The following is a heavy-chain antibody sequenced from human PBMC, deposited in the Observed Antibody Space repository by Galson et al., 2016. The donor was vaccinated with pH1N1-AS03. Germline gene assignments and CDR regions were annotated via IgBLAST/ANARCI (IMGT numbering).Heavy chain of an antibody. Sequence: SLRLSCTASGFSFGDFALHWVRQAPGKGLEWVAFISYDGSDTYYAQSLQGRVTISRDDSKNTVHLELNSLIGADTAVYYCVRSLAAAGNYWGQGTLVIVSS. CDR1: GFSFGDFA. D-gene: IGHD6-13*01. CDR2: ISYDGSDT. J-gene: IGHJ4*02. V-gene: IGHV3-30*04. CDR3: VRSLAAAGNY.